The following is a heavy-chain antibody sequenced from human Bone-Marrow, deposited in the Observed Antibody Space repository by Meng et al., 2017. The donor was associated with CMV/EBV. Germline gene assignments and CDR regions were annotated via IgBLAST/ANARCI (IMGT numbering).Heavy chain of an antibody. CDR2: IRYDGSNK. Sequence: GESLKISCAASGFTFSSYGMHWVRQAPGKGLEWVAFIRYDGSNKYYADSVKGRFTISRDNSKNTLYLQMNSLRAEDTAVYYCARSIGGLYYGMDVWGQGTTVTCSS. J-gene: IGHJ6*01. CDR3: ARSIGGLYYGMDV. V-gene: IGHV3-30*02. CDR1: GFTFSSYG.